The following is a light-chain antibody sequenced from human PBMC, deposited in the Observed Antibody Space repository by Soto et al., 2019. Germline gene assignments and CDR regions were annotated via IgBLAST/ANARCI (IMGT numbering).Light chain of an antibody. CDR3: SAYAGSTIVV. CDR2: EVS. CDR1: SSDVGGYNY. V-gene: IGLV2-8*01. Sequence: QSALTQPPSASGSPGQSVTISCTGTSSDVGGYNYVSWYQQHPGKAPKLMIYEVSKRPSGVPDLFSGFKSGNTASLTVSGLQAEDEADYYCSAYAGSTIVVFGGGTKLTVL. J-gene: IGLJ2*01.